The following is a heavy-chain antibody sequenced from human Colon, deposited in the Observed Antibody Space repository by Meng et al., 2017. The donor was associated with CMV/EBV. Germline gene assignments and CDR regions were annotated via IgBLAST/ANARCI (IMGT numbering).Heavy chain of an antibody. CDR3: ARDHYCSSTSCQPVLFDY. Sequence: GGSLRLSCAASGFTLSSFAMHWVRQAPGKGLEWVAVISYDGSSKYYADSVKGRITIASDNSKNTLYLQMNSLRAEDTAVYYCARDHYCSSTSCQPVLFDYWGQGTLVTVSS. D-gene: IGHD2-2*01. CDR1: GFTLSSFA. J-gene: IGHJ4*02. V-gene: IGHV3-30*04. CDR2: ISYDGSSK.